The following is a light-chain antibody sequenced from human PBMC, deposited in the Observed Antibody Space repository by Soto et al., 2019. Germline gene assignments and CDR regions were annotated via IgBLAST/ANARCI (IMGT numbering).Light chain of an antibody. V-gene: IGKV4-1*01. CDR1: QTLLFTSTNKNS. CDR2: WAS. J-gene: IGKJ2*01. CDR3: QQYHTTPNT. Sequence: DVVMTQSPATLAVSLGERAAINCKSSQTLLFTSTNKNSLAWYQQKPGQPPKLLIYWASTRESGAPDRFSGSGSGRNFTLTISSLQAEDVAVDYCQQYHTTPNTFGQGTKLEIK.